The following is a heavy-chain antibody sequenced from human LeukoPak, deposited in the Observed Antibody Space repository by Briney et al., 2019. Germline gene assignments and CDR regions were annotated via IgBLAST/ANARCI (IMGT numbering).Heavy chain of an antibody. CDR3: ARGPSIVVVPAANGDYYYYGMDV. CDR1: GGSFSGYY. V-gene: IGHV4-34*01. CDR2: INHSGST. Sequence: SETLSLTCAVYGGSFSGYYWSWTRQPPGKGLEWIGEINHSGSTNYNPSLKSRVTISVDTSKNQFSLKLSSVTAADTAVYYCARGPSIVVVPAANGDYYYYGMDVWGQGTTVTVSS. J-gene: IGHJ6*02. D-gene: IGHD2-2*01.